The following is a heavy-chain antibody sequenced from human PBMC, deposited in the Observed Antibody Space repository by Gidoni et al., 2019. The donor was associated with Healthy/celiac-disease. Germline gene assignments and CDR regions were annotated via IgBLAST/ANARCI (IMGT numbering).Heavy chain of an antibody. CDR1: GGSISSYY. CDR3: ARWGSYSSSWYGFDY. Sequence: QVQLQESGPGLVKPSETLSLTCTVSGGSISSYYWSWIRQPPGKGLEWIGYIYYSGSTNYNPSLKSRVTISVDTSKNQFSLKLSSVTAADTAVYYCARWGSYSSSWYGFDYWGQGTLVTVSS. CDR2: IYYSGST. V-gene: IGHV4-59*08. J-gene: IGHJ4*02. D-gene: IGHD6-13*01.